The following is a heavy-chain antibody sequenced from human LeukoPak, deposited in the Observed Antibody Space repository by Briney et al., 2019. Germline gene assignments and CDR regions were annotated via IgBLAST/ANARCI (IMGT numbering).Heavy chain of an antibody. Sequence: SSETLSLTCTVSGGSISSYYWSWIRQPPGKGLEWIGYIYYSGSTNYNPSLKSRVTISVDRSRNLFSLNLGSVTAADTAVYYCARAVSGYYFDYWGQGTLVAVSS. J-gene: IGHJ4*02. CDR1: GGSISSYY. V-gene: IGHV4-59*01. D-gene: IGHD6-19*01. CDR2: IYYSGST. CDR3: ARAVSGYYFDY.